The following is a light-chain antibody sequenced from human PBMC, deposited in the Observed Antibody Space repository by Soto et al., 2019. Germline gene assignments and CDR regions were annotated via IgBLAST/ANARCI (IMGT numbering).Light chain of an antibody. CDR1: QGISSY. Sequence: DIQLTQSPSFLSASVGDRVTITCRASQGISSYLAWYQQKPGKAPKLLIHAASTLQSGVPSRFSGSGSGTEFTLTISSRQPEDFATYYCQQLNSYPITFGQGKRLAIK. V-gene: IGKV1-9*01. CDR3: QQLNSYPIT. J-gene: IGKJ5*01. CDR2: AAS.